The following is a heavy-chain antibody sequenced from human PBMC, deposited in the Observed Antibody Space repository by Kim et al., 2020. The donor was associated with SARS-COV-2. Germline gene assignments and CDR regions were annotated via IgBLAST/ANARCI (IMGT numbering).Heavy chain of an antibody. CDR2: ISAYNGNT. CDR1: GYTFTSYG. D-gene: IGHD6-6*01. CDR3: ARAKEQLPALGFDY. V-gene: IGHV1-18*01. J-gene: IGHJ4*02. Sequence: ASVKVSCKASGYTFTSYGISWVRQAPGQGLEWMGWISAYNGNTNYAQKLQGRVTMTTDTSTSTAYMELRSLRSDDTAVYYCARAKEQLPALGFDYWGQGTLVTVSS.